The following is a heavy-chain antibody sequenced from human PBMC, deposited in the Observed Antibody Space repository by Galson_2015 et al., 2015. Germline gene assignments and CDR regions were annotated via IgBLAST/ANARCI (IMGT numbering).Heavy chain of an antibody. Sequence: SLRLSCAASGFTFSSYSMNWVRQAPGKGLEWVSSISSSSSYIYYTDSVKGRFTISRDNAKNSLYLQMNSLRAEDTAVYYCARDRGGLVFLGGGFDYWGQGTLVTISS. CDR2: ISSSSSYI. J-gene: IGHJ4*02. CDR1: GFTFSSYS. D-gene: IGHD3-10*01. V-gene: IGHV3-21*01. CDR3: ARDRGGLVFLGGGFDY.